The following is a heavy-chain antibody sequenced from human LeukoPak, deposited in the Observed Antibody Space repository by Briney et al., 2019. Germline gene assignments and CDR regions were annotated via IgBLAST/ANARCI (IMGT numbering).Heavy chain of an antibody. V-gene: IGHV2-5*01. CDR2: IYWNDDK. Sequence: SGPTLANPTQTLTLTCTFSGFSLSTSGVGVGWIRQPPGKALEWLALIYWNDDKRYSPSLKSRLTITKDTSKNQVVLTMTNMDPVDTATYYCAHRRHDILTGYLNYFDYWGQGTLVTVSS. CDR1: GFSLSTSGVG. J-gene: IGHJ4*02. D-gene: IGHD3-9*01. CDR3: AHRRHDILTGYLNYFDY.